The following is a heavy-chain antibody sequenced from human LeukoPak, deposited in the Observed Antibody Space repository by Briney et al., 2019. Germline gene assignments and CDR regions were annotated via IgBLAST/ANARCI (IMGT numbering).Heavy chain of an antibody. J-gene: IGHJ5*02. Sequence: SETLSLTCTVSGGSITGYYWSWIRQPPGKGLEWVGYIFSSGSTNYNPSLKSRVTISLDTSKSQFSLKLISVTASDTAVYYCARLTKFLTTYYPTPWGQGTLVTVS. CDR3: ARLTKFLTTYYPTP. D-gene: IGHD2/OR15-2a*01. CDR1: GGSITGYY. V-gene: IGHV4-59*08. CDR2: IFSSGST.